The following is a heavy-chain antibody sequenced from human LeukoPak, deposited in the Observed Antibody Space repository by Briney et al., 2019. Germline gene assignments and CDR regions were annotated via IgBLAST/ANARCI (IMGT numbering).Heavy chain of an antibody. CDR3: ARVGLYYWFDP. D-gene: IGHD2-15*01. V-gene: IGHV1-3*01. CDR2: IDAGNGDA. J-gene: IGHJ5*02. CDR1: GYTFTNYA. Sequence: GASVKVSCKASGYTFTNYAIHWVRQAPGQRLEWMGWIDAGNGDAKYSRKFQGRVTITRDTSASTAYMELSSLRSEDTAVYYCARVGLYYWFDPWGQGTLVTVSS.